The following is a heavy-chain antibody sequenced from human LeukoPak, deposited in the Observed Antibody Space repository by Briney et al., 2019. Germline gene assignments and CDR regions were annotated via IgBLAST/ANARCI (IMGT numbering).Heavy chain of an antibody. CDR1: GGSISSYY. J-gene: IGHJ4*02. D-gene: IGHD6-19*01. V-gene: IGHV4-59*01. Sequence: SETLTLTCTVSGGSISSYYWSWIRQPPGKGLEWIGYIYYSGSTNYNPSLKSRVTISVDTSKNQFSLKLSSVTAADTAVYYCARIGSGWSGGLPDYWGQGTLDTVSS. CDR2: IYYSGST. CDR3: ARIGSGWSGGLPDY.